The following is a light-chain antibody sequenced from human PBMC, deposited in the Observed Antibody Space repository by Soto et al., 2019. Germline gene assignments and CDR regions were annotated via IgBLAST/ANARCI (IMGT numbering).Light chain of an antibody. J-gene: IGKJ4*01. CDR1: QGISSY. CDR3: QQLNSFPLT. V-gene: IGKV1-9*01. Sequence: DIQLTQSPSFLSASVGDRVTITCRASQGISSYLAWYQQKPGKAPKLLIYAASTLQSGVPSRFSRMGFCATFTLTISRLHPEDFATYYRQQLNSFPLTFGGGTKVEIK. CDR2: AAS.